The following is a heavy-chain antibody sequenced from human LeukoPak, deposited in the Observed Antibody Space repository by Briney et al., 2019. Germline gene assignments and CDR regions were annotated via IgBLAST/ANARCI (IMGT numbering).Heavy chain of an antibody. Sequence: PSETLSLTCTVSGGSISSSNYYWGWIRQPPGKGLEWIGIIYYSGNTYYNPSLKSRVTISVDTSKNQLSLKLSSVTAADTAVYYCAILLRDALDIWGQGTMVIASS. CDR2: IYYSGNT. J-gene: IGHJ3*02. CDR1: GGSISSSNYY. CDR3: AILLRDALDI. V-gene: IGHV4-39*01.